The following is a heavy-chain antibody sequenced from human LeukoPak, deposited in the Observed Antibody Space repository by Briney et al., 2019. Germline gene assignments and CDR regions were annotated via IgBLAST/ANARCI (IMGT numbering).Heavy chain of an antibody. CDR3: ARDSHTEMATIGGGFDY. D-gene: IGHD5-24*01. J-gene: IGHJ4*02. Sequence: GASVKVSCKASGYTFTGYYMHWVRQAPGQGLEWMGWINPNSGGTNYAQKFQGRVTMTRDTSISTAYMELSRLRSDDTAVYYCARDSHTEMATIGGGFDYWGQGTLVTVSS. CDR2: INPNSGGT. V-gene: IGHV1-2*02. CDR1: GYTFTGYY.